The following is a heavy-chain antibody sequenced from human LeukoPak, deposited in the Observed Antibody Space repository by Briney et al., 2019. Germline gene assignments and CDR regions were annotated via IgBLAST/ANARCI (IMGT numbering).Heavy chain of an antibody. Sequence: SETLSLTCTVSGGSISSSSYYWGWIRQPPGKGLEWIGSIYYSGSTYYNPSLKSRVTISVDTSKNQFSLKLSSVTAADTAVYYCARVLYYYDSSGYEYYFDYWGQGTLVTVSS. D-gene: IGHD3-22*01. V-gene: IGHV4-39*07. CDR3: ARVLYYYDSSGYEYYFDY. J-gene: IGHJ4*02. CDR1: GGSISSSSYY. CDR2: IYYSGST.